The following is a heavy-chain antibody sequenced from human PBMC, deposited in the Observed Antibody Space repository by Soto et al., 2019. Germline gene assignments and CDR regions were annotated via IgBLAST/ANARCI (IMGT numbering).Heavy chain of an antibody. CDR3: ARQREACSSTSCYYPFDI. V-gene: IGHV5-51*01. CDR1: GYSFTNYW. D-gene: IGHD2-2*01. Sequence: LGESLKISCKGSGYSFTNYWIGWVRQMPGKGLEWMGIIYPGNSDTRYSPSFQGQVTISADKPINTAHLQWSSLKASDTAMYYCARQREACSSTSCYYPFDIWGPGTMVTVS. J-gene: IGHJ3*02. CDR2: IYPGNSDT.